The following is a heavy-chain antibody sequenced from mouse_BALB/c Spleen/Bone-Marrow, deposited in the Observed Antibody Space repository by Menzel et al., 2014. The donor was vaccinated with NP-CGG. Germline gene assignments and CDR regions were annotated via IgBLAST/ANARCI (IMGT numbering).Heavy chain of an antibody. D-gene: IGHD2-2*01. CDR2: INPSSGYT. J-gene: IGHJ4*01. CDR3: AKRDIYYGYDGNAMDY. CDR1: GYTFTTYT. V-gene: IGHV1-4*01. Sequence: VKLMDSGAELARPGASVKMSCKASGYTFTTYTMHWVKQRPGQGLEWIGYINPSSGYTNYNQKFKDKATLTADKSSSTAYMQLSSLTSEDSAVYFCAKRDIYYGYDGNAMDYWGQGTSVTVSS.